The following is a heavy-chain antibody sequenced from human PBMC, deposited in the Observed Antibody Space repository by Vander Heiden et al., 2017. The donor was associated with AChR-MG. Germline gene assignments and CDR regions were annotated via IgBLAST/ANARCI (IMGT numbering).Heavy chain of an antibody. Sequence: EVQLLESGGGLVQPGGSLRLSCPASGFTFSGYAMSWVRQAPGKGLEWVSAISGSGGSTYYADSVKGRFTISRDNSKNTLYLQMNSLRAEDTAVYYCAKGSSWMTTRNWFDPWGQGTLVTVSS. D-gene: IGHD4-17*01. CDR2: ISGSGGST. CDR1: GFTFSGYA. CDR3: AKGSSWMTTRNWFDP. V-gene: IGHV3-23*01. J-gene: IGHJ5*02.